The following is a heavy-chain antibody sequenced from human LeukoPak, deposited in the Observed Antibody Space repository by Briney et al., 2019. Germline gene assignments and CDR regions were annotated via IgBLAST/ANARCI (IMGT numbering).Heavy chain of an antibody. J-gene: IGHJ6*03. CDR3: ARVALGPLYYYYMDV. CDR1: GGSISSYY. Sequence: PSETLSLTCTVSGGSISSYYWSWIRQPPGKGLEWIGYIYYSGSTNYNPSLKSRVTISVDTSKNQSSLKLSSVTAADTAVYYCARVALGPLYYYYMDVWGKGTTVTVSS. V-gene: IGHV4-59*01. CDR2: IYYSGST.